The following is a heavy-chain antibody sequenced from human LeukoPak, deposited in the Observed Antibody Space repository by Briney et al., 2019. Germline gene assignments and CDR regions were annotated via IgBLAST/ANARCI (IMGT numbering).Heavy chain of an antibody. CDR1: GGSISSSSYY. CDR3: SSGWYGDKRVDY. J-gene: IGHJ4*02. V-gene: IGHV4-39*01. D-gene: IGHD6-19*01. CDR2: IYYSGST. Sequence: PSETLSLTCTVSGGSISSSSYYWGWIRQPPGKGLEWIGSIYYSGSTYYNPSLKSRVTISVDTSKNQSSLKLSSVTAADTAVYYCSSGWYGDKRVDYWGQGTLVTVSS.